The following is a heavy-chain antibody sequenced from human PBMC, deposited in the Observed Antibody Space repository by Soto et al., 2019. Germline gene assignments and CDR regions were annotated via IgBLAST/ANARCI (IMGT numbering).Heavy chain of an antibody. J-gene: IGHJ5*02. CDR2: VHYTGST. D-gene: IGHD3-16*01. V-gene: IGHV4-30-4*01. CDR3: ARGGMITVATAAHTWFDP. Sequence: QVQLQESRPGLIKPSQTLSLTCSVSGAFISTGDYYWSWLRQRPGEGLEWIGYVHYTGSTYYSSSLAGRVVISVDSPKNQISLRLTSLTAADTAVYYCARGGMITVATAAHTWFDPWGQGTLVTVSS. CDR1: GAFISTGDYY.